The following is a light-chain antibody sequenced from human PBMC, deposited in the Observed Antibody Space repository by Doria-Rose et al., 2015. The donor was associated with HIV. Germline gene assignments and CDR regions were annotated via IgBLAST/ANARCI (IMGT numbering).Light chain of an antibody. V-gene: IGKV3-11*01. CDR2: DAS. Sequence: TQSPATLSLSPGERATLSCRASQGVIIYLAWYQQKPGQPPRLLIYDASNRATGIPAGFSGSGSGTDFTLTISSLEPDDFAVYYCQQRSNWPITFGQGTRLEIK. J-gene: IGKJ5*01. CDR3: QQRSNWPIT. CDR1: QGVIIY.